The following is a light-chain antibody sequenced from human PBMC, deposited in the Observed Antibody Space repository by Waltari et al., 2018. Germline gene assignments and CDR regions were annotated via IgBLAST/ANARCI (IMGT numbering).Light chain of an antibody. J-gene: IGKJ1*01. CDR1: QSVGTY. V-gene: IGKV3-20*01. CDR2: GAS. CDR3: QKYERLPAT. Sequence: EVVLTPSPGTRSLSPGERAPLSCRASQSVGTYLARYQQTPGQAPRLLIYGASNRAAGIPDRFSGSGSGTDFSLTISRLEPEDFAVYYCQKYERLPATFGQGTKVEIK.